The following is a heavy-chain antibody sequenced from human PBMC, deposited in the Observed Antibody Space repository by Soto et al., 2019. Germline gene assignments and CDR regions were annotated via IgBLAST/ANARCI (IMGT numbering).Heavy chain of an antibody. J-gene: IGHJ4*02. CDR2: INHSGST. Sequence: SETLSLTCAVYGGSFSGYYWSWIRQPPGKGLEWIGEINHSGSTHYNPSLKSRVTISVDTSKNPFSLTLSPVTAPDTAVYYCARGLERERHTYYFDYWGQGTLVTVSS. CDR1: GGSFSGYY. V-gene: IGHV4-34*01. CDR3: ARGLERERHTYYFDY. D-gene: IGHD1-1*01.